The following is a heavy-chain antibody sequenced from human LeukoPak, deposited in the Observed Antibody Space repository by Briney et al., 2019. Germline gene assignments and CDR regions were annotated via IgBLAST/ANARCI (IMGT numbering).Heavy chain of an antibody. CDR3: ARRAAILVQWLVRDWFDP. V-gene: IGHV5-51*01. CDR2: IYPGDSDT. D-gene: IGHD6-19*01. CDR1: GYSFTSYW. Sequence: GESLKISCKGSGYSFTSYWIGWVRQMPGKGLEWMGIIYPGDSDTRYSPSFQGQVTISADKSISTAYLQWSSLKASDTAMYYCARRAAILVQWLVRDWFDPWGQGTLVTVSS. J-gene: IGHJ5*02.